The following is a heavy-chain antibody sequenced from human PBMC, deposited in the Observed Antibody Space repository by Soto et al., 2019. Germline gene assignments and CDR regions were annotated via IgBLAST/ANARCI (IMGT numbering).Heavy chain of an antibody. CDR3: ARASVGPPGGGSWIMPFDF. CDR2: IYPGGST. Sequence: SETLSLTCSVSVGSIINYYWSWIRQSAGKGLEWIGRIYPGGSTNYNPSLKSRVTMSVDTSKNQVSLRLTSVTAADTAVYYCARASVGPPGGGSWIMPFDFWGQGTRVTVS. V-gene: IGHV4-4*07. D-gene: IGHD2-15*01. CDR1: VGSIINYY. J-gene: IGHJ4*02.